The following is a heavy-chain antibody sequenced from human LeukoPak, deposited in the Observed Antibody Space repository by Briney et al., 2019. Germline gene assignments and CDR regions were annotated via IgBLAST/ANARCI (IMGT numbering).Heavy chain of an antibody. CDR3: AKDRYSYGRYDFDY. J-gene: IGHJ4*02. CDR2: ISWNSGSI. D-gene: IGHD5-18*01. Sequence: GRSLRLSCAASGFTFDDYAVHWVRQAPGKGLEWVSGISWNSGSIGYADSVKGRFTISRDNAKNSLYLQINSLRAEDTALYYCAKDRYSYGRYDFDYWGQGTLVTVSS. CDR1: GFTFDDYA. V-gene: IGHV3-9*01.